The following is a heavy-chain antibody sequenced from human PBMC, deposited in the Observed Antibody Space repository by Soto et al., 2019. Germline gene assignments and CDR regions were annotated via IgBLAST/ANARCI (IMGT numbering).Heavy chain of an antibody. CDR1: GFTFSSYW. Sequence: LRLSFAASGFTFSSYWMSWVRQAPGKGLEWVANIKQDGSEKYYVDSVKGRFTISRDNAKNSLYLQMNSLRAEDTAVYYCARVEYDFWSGYYDYWGQGTLVTVSS. CDR2: IKQDGSEK. D-gene: IGHD3-3*01. V-gene: IGHV3-7*01. J-gene: IGHJ4*02. CDR3: ARVEYDFWSGYYDY.